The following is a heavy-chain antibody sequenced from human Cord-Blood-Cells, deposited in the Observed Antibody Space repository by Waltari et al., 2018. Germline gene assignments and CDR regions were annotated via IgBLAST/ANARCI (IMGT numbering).Heavy chain of an antibody. D-gene: IGHD5-12*01. J-gene: IGHJ3*02. CDR2: INHSGST. V-gene: IGHV4-34*01. CDR1: GASFSGYY. Sequence: QAQLQQWGAGLLKPSQTLSLTSAVYGASFSGYYWSWLREPPGKGLEWIGEINHSGSTNYNPSLKSRVTISVDTSKNQFSLKLSSVTAADTAVYYCARGRGIVATITPFDIWGQGTMVTVSS. CDR3: ARGRGIVATITPFDI.